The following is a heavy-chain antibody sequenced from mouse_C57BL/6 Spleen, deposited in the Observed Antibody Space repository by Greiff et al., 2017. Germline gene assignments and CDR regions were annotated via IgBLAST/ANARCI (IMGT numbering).Heavy chain of an antibody. Sequence: EVMLVESGGGLVKPGGSLKLSCAASGFTFSDYGMHWVRQAPEKGLEWVAYISSGSSTIYYADTVKGRFTISRDNAKNTLFLQMTSLRSEDTAMYYCARGVTTALYYAMDYWGQGTSVTVSS. CDR2: ISSGSSTI. CDR3: ARGVTTALYYAMDY. V-gene: IGHV5-17*01. J-gene: IGHJ4*01. CDR1: GFTFSDYG. D-gene: IGHD2-2*01.